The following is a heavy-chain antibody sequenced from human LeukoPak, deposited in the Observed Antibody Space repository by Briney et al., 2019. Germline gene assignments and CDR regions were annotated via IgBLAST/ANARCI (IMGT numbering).Heavy chain of an antibody. CDR2: IHYTGST. Sequence: SETLSLTCTVSGGSINNYYWSWIRQPPGKGLEWIGFIHYTGSTNYNPSLKSRVTISVDTSKNQFSLKLSSVTAADTAVYYCASLARPGEGGERYNWFDPWGQGTLVTVSS. V-gene: IGHV4-59*12. CDR3: ASLARPGEGGERYNWFDP. D-gene: IGHD1-1*01. J-gene: IGHJ5*02. CDR1: GGSINNYY.